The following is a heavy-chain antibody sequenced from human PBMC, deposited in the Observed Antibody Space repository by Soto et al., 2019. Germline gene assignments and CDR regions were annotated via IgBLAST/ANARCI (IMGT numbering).Heavy chain of an antibody. V-gene: IGHV1-24*01. CDR2: FDPEDGET. Sequence: QVQLVQSGAEVKKPGASVKVSCKVSGYTLTELSMHWVRQAPGKGLEWMGGFDPEDGETIYAQKFQGRVTITEETSTDTAYMELSSLRSEDTDVYYCETDSGIPLYGWVQGTLVTVSS. D-gene: IGHD5-12*01. CDR3: ETDSGIPLYG. J-gene: IGHJ4*02. CDR1: GYTLTELS.